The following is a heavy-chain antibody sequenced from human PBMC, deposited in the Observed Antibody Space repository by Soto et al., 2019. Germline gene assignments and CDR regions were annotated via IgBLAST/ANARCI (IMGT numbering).Heavy chain of an antibody. CDR3: ARDLLAPLYCSGGSCRNSSGWYDDY. J-gene: IGHJ4*02. CDR1: GFTFSSYS. CDR2: ISSSSSYI. Sequence: GGFLRLSCAASGFTFSSYSMNWVRQAPGKGLEWVSSISSSSSYIYYADSVKGRFTISRDNAKNSLYLQMNSLRAEDTAVYYCARDLLAPLYCSGGSCRNSSGWYDDYWGQGTLVTVSS. V-gene: IGHV3-21*01. D-gene: IGHD2-15*01.